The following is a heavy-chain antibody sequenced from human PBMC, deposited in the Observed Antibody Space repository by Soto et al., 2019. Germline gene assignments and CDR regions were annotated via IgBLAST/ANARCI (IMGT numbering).Heavy chain of an antibody. CDR1: GGSFSGYY. V-gene: IGHV4-34*01. D-gene: IGHD3-10*01. CDR3: ARGVTMVRDSDY. J-gene: IGHJ4*02. Sequence: ETLSLTCAVYGGSFSGYYWSWIRQPPGKGLEWIGEINHSGSTNYNPSLKSRVTISVDTSKNQFSLKLSSVTAADTAVYYCARGVTMVRDSDYWGQGTLVTVSS. CDR2: INHSGST.